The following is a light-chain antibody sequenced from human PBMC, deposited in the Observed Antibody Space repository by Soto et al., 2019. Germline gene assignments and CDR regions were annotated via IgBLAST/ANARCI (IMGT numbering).Light chain of an antibody. CDR1: SSDVGAYNY. V-gene: IGLV2-8*01. Sequence: QSALTQPPSASGSPGQSVTISCTGTSSDVGAYNYVSWYQQHSGKAPKVMIYEVTKRPSGVPDRFSGSKSGNTASLTVSGLQAEDEADYYCSSYAASSDGVFGGGTKLTVL. CDR2: EVT. CDR3: SSYAASSDGV. J-gene: IGLJ3*02.